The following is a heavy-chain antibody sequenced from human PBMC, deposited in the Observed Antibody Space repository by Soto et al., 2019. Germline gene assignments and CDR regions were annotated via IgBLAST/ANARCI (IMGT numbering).Heavy chain of an antibody. Sequence: SVKVSCKASGFTFTSSAMQWVRQARGQRLEWIGWIVVGSGNTNYAQKFQERVTITRDMSTSTAYMELSSLRSEDTAVYYCAAGPSITIFGVVPVDYYYMDVWGKGTTVTVSS. J-gene: IGHJ6*03. CDR2: IVVGSGNT. CDR3: AAGPSITIFGVVPVDYYYMDV. D-gene: IGHD3-3*01. V-gene: IGHV1-58*02. CDR1: GFTFTSSA.